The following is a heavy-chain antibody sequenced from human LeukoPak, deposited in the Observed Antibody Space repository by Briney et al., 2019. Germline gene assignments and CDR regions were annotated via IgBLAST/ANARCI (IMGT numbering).Heavy chain of an antibody. Sequence: GGSLRLSCAASGFTFSGYWMHWVRQAPGKGLVWVSRIKSDGSRTSYADSVKGRFTISRDNAKNTLYLQMNSLRAEDTALYYCARESSSSTEVDVWGHETSLSVSS. CDR1: GFTFSGYW. CDR2: IKSDGSRT. CDR3: ARESSSSTEVDV. V-gene: IGHV3-74*01. D-gene: IGHD6-6*01. J-gene: IGHJ6*02.